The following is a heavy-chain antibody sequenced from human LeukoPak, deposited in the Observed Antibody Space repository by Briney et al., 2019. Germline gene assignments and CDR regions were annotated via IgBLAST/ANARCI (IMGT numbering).Heavy chain of an antibody. J-gene: IGHJ6*03. D-gene: IGHD1-14*01. Sequence: PSETLSLTCAVSGGSISSYYWNWIRQPPGKGLEWIGYIYYSGSTNYNPSLKSRVTISVDTSKNQFSLKLSSATAADTAVYYCARVGRRGDYYYYYMDVWGKGTTVTVSS. CDR3: ARVGRRGDYYYYYMDV. CDR1: GGSISSYY. CDR2: IYYSGST. V-gene: IGHV4-59*01.